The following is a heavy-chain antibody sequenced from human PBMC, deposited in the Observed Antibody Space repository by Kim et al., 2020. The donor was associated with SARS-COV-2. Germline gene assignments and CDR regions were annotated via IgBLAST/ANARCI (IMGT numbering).Heavy chain of an antibody. J-gene: IGHJ4*02. CDR1: GYTFTSYY. CDR2: INPSGGST. V-gene: IGHV1-46*01. Sequence: ASVKVSCKASGYTFTSYYMHWVRQAPGQGLEWMGIINPSGGSTSYAQKFQGRVTMTRDTSTSTVYMELSSLRSEDTAVYYCARADGVGATEWANDYWGQGTLVTVSS. CDR3: ARADGVGATEWANDY. D-gene: IGHD1-26*01.